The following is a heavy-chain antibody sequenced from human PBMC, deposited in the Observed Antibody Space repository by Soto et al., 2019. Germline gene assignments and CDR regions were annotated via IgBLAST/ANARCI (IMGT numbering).Heavy chain of an antibody. CDR3: AKGIVNYYDSSGYDY. Sequence: AGGSLRLSCAASGFTFDDYAMHWVRQAPGKGLEWVSGISWNSGSIGYADSVKGRFTISRDNAKNSLYLQMNSLRAEDTALYYCAKGIVNYYDSSGYDYWGQGTLVTVSS. J-gene: IGHJ4*02. V-gene: IGHV3-9*01. CDR1: GFTFDDYA. CDR2: ISWNSGSI. D-gene: IGHD3-22*01.